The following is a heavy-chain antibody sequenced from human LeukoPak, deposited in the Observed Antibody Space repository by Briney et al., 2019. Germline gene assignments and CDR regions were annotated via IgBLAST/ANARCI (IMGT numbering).Heavy chain of an antibody. Sequence: PSETLSLTCTVSGGSINSYYWSWIRQPPGKGVEWIGYIYYSGSTNYNPSLKSRVTISVDTSKNQFSLKLSSVTAADTAVYYCARVGEWSGEHNWGQGTLVTVSS. CDR2: IYYSGST. CDR3: ARVGEWSGEHN. V-gene: IGHV4-59*01. J-gene: IGHJ4*02. CDR1: GGSINSYY. D-gene: IGHD3-10*01.